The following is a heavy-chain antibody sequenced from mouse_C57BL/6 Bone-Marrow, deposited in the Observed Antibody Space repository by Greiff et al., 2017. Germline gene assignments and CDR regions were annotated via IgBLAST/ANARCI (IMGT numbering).Heavy chain of an antibody. Sequence: VTLVESGPGLVAPSQSLSITCTVSGFSLTSYAISWVRPPPGKVLEWLCVIWTGGGTNYNSALKSKLSISKDNSKSQVFLKMNRLKTDDTARYYCARRGSTPSFDYGGQGTTLTVSS. J-gene: IGHJ2*01. CDR3: ARRGSTPSFDY. D-gene: IGHD5-1*01. V-gene: IGHV2-9-1*01. CDR2: IWTGGGT. CDR1: GFSLTSYA.